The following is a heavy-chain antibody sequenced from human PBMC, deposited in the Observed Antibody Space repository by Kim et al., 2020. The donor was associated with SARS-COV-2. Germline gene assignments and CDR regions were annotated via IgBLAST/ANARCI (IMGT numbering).Heavy chain of an antibody. V-gene: IGHV3-23*01. Sequence: GGSLRLSCTASGFTLSAYAMAWVRQAPGKGLEWVSHISGTGANAYYAESVKGRFIISRDNYSNTLSLQISSLKAEDTAVYYCARDGYNLIPFDIWGQGT. CDR2: ISGTGANA. D-gene: IGHD1-1*01. CDR3: ARDGYNLIPFDI. CDR1: GFTLSAYA. J-gene: IGHJ3*02.